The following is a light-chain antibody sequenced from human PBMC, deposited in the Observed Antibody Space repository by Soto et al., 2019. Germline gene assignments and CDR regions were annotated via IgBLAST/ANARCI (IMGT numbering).Light chain of an antibody. J-gene: IGKJ4*01. V-gene: IGKV3-15*01. CDR3: QHYYSSPLT. Sequence: EIVMTQSPATLSVSPGERATLSCRASRSVSINVAWYQQRPGQPPRLLISAASTRATGTPARFSGSGSGTEFTLTISSLQSEDVAVYYCQHYYSSPLTFGGGTKVEIK. CDR2: AAS. CDR1: RSVSIN.